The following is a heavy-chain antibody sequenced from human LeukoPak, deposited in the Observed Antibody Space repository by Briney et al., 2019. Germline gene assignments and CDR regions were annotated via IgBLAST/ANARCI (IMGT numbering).Heavy chain of an antibody. D-gene: IGHD4/OR15-4a*01. J-gene: IGHJ4*02. CDR3: ARVDDYVDY. CDR1: GGSISSYY. Sequence: SETLSLTCTVSGGSISSYYWSWIQQPPGKGLEWIGYIYYSGSTNYNPSLKSRVTISVDTSKNQFSLKLSSVTAADTAVYYCARVDDYVDYWGQGTLVTVSS. CDR2: IYYSGST. V-gene: IGHV4-59*01.